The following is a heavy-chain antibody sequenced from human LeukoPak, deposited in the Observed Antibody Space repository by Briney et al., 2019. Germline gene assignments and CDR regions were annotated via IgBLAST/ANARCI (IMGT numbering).Heavy chain of an antibody. J-gene: IGHJ4*02. CDR3: ARVYGSTWGYFDY. CDR2: VTPRSGST. D-gene: IGHD6-13*01. CDR1: GYTFTSYY. V-gene: IGHV1-46*01. Sequence: ASVKVSCKASGYTFTSYYMLWVRHAPGHGLEWMGMVTPRSGSTTYAQKFQGRVTMTRDTSTNTVYMELSSLRSEDTAVYYCARVYGSTWGYFDYWGQGTLVTVSS.